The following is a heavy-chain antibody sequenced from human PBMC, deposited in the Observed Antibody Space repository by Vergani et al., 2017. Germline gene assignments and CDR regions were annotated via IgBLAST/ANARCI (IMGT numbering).Heavy chain of an antibody. Sequence: QVQLVESGGGVVQPGTSLRLSCEASGFKFSQFGMHWVRQGPGKGLEWVAGIWHDGSNEKYADSVKGRFTISRDNSKNTLYLQMNSLRAEDTAVYYCAKDNRTPYYDILTGYYRHYYYGMDVWGQGTTVTVSS. CDR3: AKDNRTPYYDILTGYYRHYYYGMDV. D-gene: IGHD3-9*01. CDR2: IWHDGSNE. J-gene: IGHJ6*02. CDR1: GFKFSQFG. V-gene: IGHV3-33*06.